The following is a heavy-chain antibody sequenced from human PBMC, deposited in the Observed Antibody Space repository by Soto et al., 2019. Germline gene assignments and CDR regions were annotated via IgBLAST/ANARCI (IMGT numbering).Heavy chain of an antibody. CDR3: ARVNGDAPPRGMDV. CDR1: GYSFTSHY. D-gene: IGHD2-21*02. J-gene: IGHJ6*02. CDR2: INPKSGDT. V-gene: IGHV1-2*04. Sequence: ASVKVSCKAIGYSFTSHYMHWVRQAPGQGLEWMGRINPKSGDTKYAEKFQAWVTMTRDTSISTAYMEVTRLRSDDTAVYYCARVNGDAPPRGMDVWGQGTTVTVSS.